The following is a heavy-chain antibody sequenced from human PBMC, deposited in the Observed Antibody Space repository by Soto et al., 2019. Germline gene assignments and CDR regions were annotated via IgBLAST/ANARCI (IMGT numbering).Heavy chain of an antibody. J-gene: IGHJ6*02. CDR2: IHHSGST. Sequence: PSETLSLTCSVSGGSITSHYCSWFRQPPGKGLEWIGYIHHSGSTSYNPSLKSRVTMPVDTSKNQFSLKVNSVTAADTALYYCARQGFGQLHGLVDVWGPGTTVT. CDR1: GGSITSHY. D-gene: IGHD3-10*01. CDR3: ARQGFGQLHGLVDV. V-gene: IGHV4-59*08.